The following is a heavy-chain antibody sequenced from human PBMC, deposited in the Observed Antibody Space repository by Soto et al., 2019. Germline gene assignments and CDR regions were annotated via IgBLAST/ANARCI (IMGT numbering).Heavy chain of an antibody. Sequence: VQLQESGPGLMKPSGTLSLTCAVSGGSITRNWWSWVRQPPGRGLDWIAEIFHTGSAKYNPSLMGRLTISMDKSRNHLSLNLNSVTAADTAVYYCARHIAVSGTRGFDHWGHGTLVTVSS. CDR2: IFHTGSA. D-gene: IGHD2-21*01. J-gene: IGHJ4*01. CDR3: ARHIAVSGTRGFDH. CDR1: GGSITRNW. V-gene: IGHV4-4*02.